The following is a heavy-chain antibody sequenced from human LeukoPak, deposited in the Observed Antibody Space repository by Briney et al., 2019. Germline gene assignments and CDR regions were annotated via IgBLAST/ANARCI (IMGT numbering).Heavy chain of an antibody. CDR1: GFTFSNYG. CDR2: IWYDGSNK. Sequence: GRSLRLSCAASGFTFSNYGMHWVRQAPGKGLEWVAVIWYDGSNKYYADSVKGRFTISRDNSKNTLYLQMNSLRAEDTAVYYCVRVAVAGNLNNWFDPWGQGTLVTVSS. V-gene: IGHV3-33*01. J-gene: IGHJ5*02. CDR3: VRVAVAGNLNNWFDP. D-gene: IGHD6-19*01.